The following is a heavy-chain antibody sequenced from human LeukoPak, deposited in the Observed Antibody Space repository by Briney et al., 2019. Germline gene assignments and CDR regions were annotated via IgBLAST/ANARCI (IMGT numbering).Heavy chain of an antibody. CDR1: GFTFSNAW. CDR3: ARARSGDYAEGNAYDI. D-gene: IGHD3-16*01. Sequence: GGSLRLSCAASGFTFSNAWLSWVRQAPGKGLEWVGRIKSKTNGGTTDFAAPVKGRFTISREDSKNTLYLQMDSLRPEDTAVYYCARARSGDYAEGNAYDIWGQGTRVTVSS. J-gene: IGHJ3*02. V-gene: IGHV3-15*01. CDR2: IKSKTNGGTT.